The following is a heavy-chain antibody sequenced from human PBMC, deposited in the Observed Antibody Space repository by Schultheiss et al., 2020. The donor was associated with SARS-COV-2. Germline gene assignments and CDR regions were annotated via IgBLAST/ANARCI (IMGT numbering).Heavy chain of an antibody. J-gene: IGHJ4*02. Sequence: SLLLSGAASGFTFSGSAMHWVRQAPGKGLEWVAVISYDGSNKYYADSVKGRFTISRDNSKNTLYLQMNSLRAEDTAVYYCARVYGDYVDYWGQGTLVTVSS. V-gene: IGHV3-30-3*01. D-gene: IGHD4-17*01. CDR1: GFTFSGSA. CDR2: ISYDGSNK. CDR3: ARVYGDYVDY.